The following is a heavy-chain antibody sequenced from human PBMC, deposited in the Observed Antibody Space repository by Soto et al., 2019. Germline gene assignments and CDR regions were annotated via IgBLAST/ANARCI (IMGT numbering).Heavy chain of an antibody. V-gene: IGHV3-21*01. Sequence: GGSLRLSCAASGFTFSSYSMNWVRQAPGKGLEWVSSISSSSSYIYYADSVKGRFTISRDNAKNSLYLQINSLRAEDTAVYYCARLAPVTTTVTTGVSDYWGQGTLVTVSS. CDR2: ISSSSSYI. J-gene: IGHJ4*02. D-gene: IGHD4-17*01. CDR3: ARLAPVTTTVTTGVSDY. CDR1: GFTFSSYS.